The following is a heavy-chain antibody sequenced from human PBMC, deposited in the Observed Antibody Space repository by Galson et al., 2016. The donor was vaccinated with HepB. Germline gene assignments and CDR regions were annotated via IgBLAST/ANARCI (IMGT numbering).Heavy chain of an antibody. CDR3: AREPVRLDDLLTGPPKNPDY. CDR1: GFTFRSYR. D-gene: IGHD3-9*01. Sequence: SLRLSCAASGFTFRSYRMNWVRQAPGKGLEWVSYISSSGTTIYYADSVKGRCTISRDNAKNSQYLQMKSLKAEDTAVYYCAREPVRLDDLLTGPPKNPDYWGQGTLVTVSS. V-gene: IGHV3-48*03. CDR2: ISSSGTTI. J-gene: IGHJ4*02.